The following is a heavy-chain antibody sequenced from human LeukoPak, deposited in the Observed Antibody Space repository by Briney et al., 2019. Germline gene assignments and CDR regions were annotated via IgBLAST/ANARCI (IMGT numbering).Heavy chain of an antibody. V-gene: IGHV3-30*04. J-gene: IGHJ4*02. Sequence: GGPLRLSCAASGFTFSAYAMHWVRQAPGKGLEWVAFISYDGRNEYYADSVKGRFTISRDNSKDTVDLQMNSLRAEDTALYYCARQWLGGGYFDYWGQGTLVTVSS. CDR3: ARQWLGGGYFDY. CDR1: GFTFSAYA. D-gene: IGHD6-19*01. CDR2: ISYDGRNE.